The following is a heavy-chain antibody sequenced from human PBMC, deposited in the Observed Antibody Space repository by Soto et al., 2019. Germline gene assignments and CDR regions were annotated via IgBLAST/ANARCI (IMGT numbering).Heavy chain of an antibody. J-gene: IGHJ5*02. CDR1: GFTFSSYG. Sequence: QVQLVESGGGVVQPGRSLRLYCAAAGFTFSSYGMHWVRQAPGKGLEWVAVISYDGSNKYYADSVKGRFTISRDNSKNTLYLQMNSLRAEDKAVYYCAKLGGRSIAARLDWFDPWGQGTLVTVSS. CDR2: ISYDGSNK. V-gene: IGHV3-30*18. CDR3: AKLGGRSIAARLDWFDP. D-gene: IGHD6-6*01.